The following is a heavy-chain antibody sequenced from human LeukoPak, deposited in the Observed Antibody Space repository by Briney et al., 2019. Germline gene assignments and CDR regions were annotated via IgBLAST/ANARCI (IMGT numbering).Heavy chain of an antibody. CDR3: AREEQLVHYF. Sequence: SQTLSLTCTVSGDSISSGYYYRSWIRQPAGKGLEWIGRISRSGSTDYIPSLKSRVTMSVDLSKNQFSLRLRSVTAVDTAVYYCAREEQLVHYFWGQGALVTVSS. J-gene: IGHJ4*02. CDR2: ISRSGST. V-gene: IGHV4-61*02. CDR1: GDSISSGYYY. D-gene: IGHD1-1*01.